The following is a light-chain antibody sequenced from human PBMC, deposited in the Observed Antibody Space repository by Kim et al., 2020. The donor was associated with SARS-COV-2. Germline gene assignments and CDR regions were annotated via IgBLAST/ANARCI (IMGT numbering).Light chain of an antibody. V-gene: IGLV2-8*01. CDR1: SSGFGGYGGYTY. Sequence: QSVLTQPPSASGSPGQSVTISCSGASSGFGGYGGYTYVSWYQQHPGNAPKLIIYEVTKRPSGVPNRFSGSKSGNTAFLTVSGLQAEDEADYYCTIHANSDYIFGTGTKVTVL. CDR2: EVT. J-gene: IGLJ1*01. CDR3: TIHANSDYI.